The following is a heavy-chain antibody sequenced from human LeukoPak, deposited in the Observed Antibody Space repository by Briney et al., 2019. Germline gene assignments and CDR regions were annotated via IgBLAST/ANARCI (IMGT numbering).Heavy chain of an antibody. CDR3: AKEAGYSGYDYPDY. Sequence: GGSLRLTCAASGFTFSSYALSWVRQAPGKGLEWVSGISGSGYSRNYADSVKGRFTISRDNSKNTLYLQMNSLRVEDTAVYYCAKEAGYSGYDYPDYWGQGTLVTVSS. D-gene: IGHD5-12*01. V-gene: IGHV3-23*01. CDR2: ISGSGYSR. CDR1: GFTFSSYA. J-gene: IGHJ4*02.